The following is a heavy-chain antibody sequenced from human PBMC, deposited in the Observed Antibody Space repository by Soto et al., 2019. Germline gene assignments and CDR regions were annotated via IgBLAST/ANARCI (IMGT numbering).Heavy chain of an antibody. D-gene: IGHD1-26*01. J-gene: IGHJ4*02. CDR3: VQGASTAHQPLDS. CDR2: ISGDGNDK. Sequence: QVQLVESGGGVVQPGRSVRLSCAASGFIFRNFGMHWVRRAPGKGLEWVATISGDGNDKYYPDSMKGRFTISRDNFNNTLYLQLNSLRPEDTAVYHCVQGASTAHQPLDSWGQGVLVTVSS. V-gene: IGHV3-30*03. CDR1: GFIFRNFG.